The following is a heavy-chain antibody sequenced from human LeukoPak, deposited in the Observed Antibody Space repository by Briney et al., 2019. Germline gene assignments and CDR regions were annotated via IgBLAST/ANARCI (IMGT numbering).Heavy chain of an antibody. D-gene: IGHD2-15*01. J-gene: IGHJ3*02. Sequence: PGGSLRLSCVVSGFTFSGNWMHWVRQGPGKGLMCVARIKKDGTYRDYADSVKGRFTISRDNGKDSLYLQINSLRAEDTAVYYCARDPGGSSNGAFDIWGQGTMVTVSS. CDR2: IKKDGTYR. CDR3: ARDPGGSSNGAFDI. CDR1: GFTFSGNW. V-gene: IGHV3-74*01.